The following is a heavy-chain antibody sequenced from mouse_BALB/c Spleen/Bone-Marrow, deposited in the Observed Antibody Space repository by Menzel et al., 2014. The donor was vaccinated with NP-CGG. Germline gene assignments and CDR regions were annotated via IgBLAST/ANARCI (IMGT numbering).Heavy chain of an antibody. CDR3: ARHEDGYYDAMDY. J-gene: IGHJ4*01. CDR2: ISSGGGST. Sequence: EVKLVESGGGLVKPGGSLKLSCAASGFAFSSYDMSWVRQTPEKRLEWVAYISSGGGSTYYPDTVKGRFTISRDNAKNTLYLQMSSLKSEVTAMYYCARHEDGYYDAMDYWGQGTSVTVSS. V-gene: IGHV5-12-1*01. D-gene: IGHD2-3*01. CDR1: GFAFSSYD.